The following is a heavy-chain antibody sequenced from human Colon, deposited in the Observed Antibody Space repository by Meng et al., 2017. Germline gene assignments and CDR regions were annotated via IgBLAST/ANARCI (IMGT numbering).Heavy chain of an antibody. CDR3: AKEWSSSYAYYDA. CDR1: GVNFRERG. V-gene: IGHV3-30*04. J-gene: IGHJ5*01. Sequence: LVQAGGGVVQPGTSRRRSCSASGVNFRERGLHWVRQAPGKGLEWVAAVTYDGTKQYYADSVKGRFIISRDNSDNTLYLQMGSLKPDDTAIYYCAKEWSSSYAYYDAWGQGTLVTVS. CDR2: VTYDGTKQ. D-gene: IGHD2-21*01.